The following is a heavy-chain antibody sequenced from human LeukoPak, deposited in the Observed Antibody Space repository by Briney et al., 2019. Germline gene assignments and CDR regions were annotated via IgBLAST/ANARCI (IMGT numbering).Heavy chain of an antibody. CDR1: GFTFSSYG. V-gene: IGHV3-33*01. J-gene: IGHJ6*02. D-gene: IGHD3-10*01. CDR3: ARPEVRGVIITLYGMDV. CDR2: IWYDGSNK. Sequence: GGSLRLSCAASGFTFSSYGMHWVRQAPGKGLEWVAVIWYDGSNKYYADSVKGRFTISRDNSKNTLYLQMNSLRAEDTAVYYCARPEVRGVIITLYGMDVWGQGTTVTVSS.